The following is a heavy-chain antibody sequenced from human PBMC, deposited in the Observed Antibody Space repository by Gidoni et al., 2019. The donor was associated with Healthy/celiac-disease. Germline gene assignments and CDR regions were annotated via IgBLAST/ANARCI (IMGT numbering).Heavy chain of an antibody. D-gene: IGHD1-26*01. V-gene: IGHV3-49*02. CDR3: TRGGWEHPSDY. Sequence: GLSWVGFIRSKAYGGTTEYAASVKGRFTISRDDSKSIAYLQMNSLKTEDTAVYYCTRGGWEHPSDYWGQGTLVTVSS. J-gene: IGHJ4*02. CDR2: IRSKAYGGTT.